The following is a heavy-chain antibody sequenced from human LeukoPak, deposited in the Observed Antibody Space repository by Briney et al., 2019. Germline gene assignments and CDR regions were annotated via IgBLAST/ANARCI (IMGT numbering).Heavy chain of an antibody. V-gene: IGHV4-39*01. CDR2: IYYSGST. D-gene: IGHD2-2*01. Sequence: PSETLSLTCTVSGGSISSSSYYWGWIRRPPGKGLEWIGSIYYSGSTYYNPSLKSRVTISVDTSKNQFSLKLSSVTAADTAVYYCARVPFVVVPAATHYYYYYGMDVWGQGTTVTVSS. J-gene: IGHJ6*02. CDR1: GGSISSSSYY. CDR3: ARVPFVVVPAATHYYYYYGMDV.